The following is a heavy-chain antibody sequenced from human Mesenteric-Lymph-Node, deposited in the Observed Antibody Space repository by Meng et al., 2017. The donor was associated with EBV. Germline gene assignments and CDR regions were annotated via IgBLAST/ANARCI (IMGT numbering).Heavy chain of an antibody. CDR3: ASHSTYSTSGYLFLQY. D-gene: IGHD3-22*01. V-gene: IGHV4-4*02. Sequence: VQLLEVGPRLVESSGTLSLPCTVSGGSISSNNWWTWVRQPPGKGLEWIGEIFHTGSTNYNPSLKSRVTMSVDKSKNQFSLTLNSVIAADTAVYYCASHSTYSTSGYLFLQYWGQGTLVTVSS. CDR1: GGSISSNNW. J-gene: IGHJ1*01. CDR2: IFHTGST.